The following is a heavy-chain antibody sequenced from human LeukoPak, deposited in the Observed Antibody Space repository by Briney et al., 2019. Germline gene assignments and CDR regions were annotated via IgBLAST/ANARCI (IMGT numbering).Heavy chain of an antibody. CDR3: ARASSKQLAGYLPDGFDI. CDR2: ISSSGTYV. D-gene: IGHD3-9*01. CDR1: GFTFSSSW. V-gene: IGHV3-21*01. Sequence: GGSLRLSCAASGFTFSSSWMHWVCQAPEKGLEWVSSISSSGTYVYYADSVKGRFTISRDNAKNSLSLQMNSLRADDAAVYYCARASSKQLAGYLPDGFDIWGQGTMVTVSS. J-gene: IGHJ3*02.